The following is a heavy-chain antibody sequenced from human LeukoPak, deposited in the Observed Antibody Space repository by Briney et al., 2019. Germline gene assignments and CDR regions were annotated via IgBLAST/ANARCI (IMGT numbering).Heavy chain of an antibody. V-gene: IGHV3-23*01. Sequence: TGGSLRLSCAASGFTFSSYAMSWVRQAPGKGLEWVSAISGSGGSTYYADSVKGRFTISRDNSKNTLYLQMNSLRAEDTAVYYCAKGRRASMIVVVQDAFDIWGQGTMVTVSS. J-gene: IGHJ3*02. CDR1: GFTFSSYA. D-gene: IGHD3-22*01. CDR3: AKGRRASMIVVVQDAFDI. CDR2: ISGSGGST.